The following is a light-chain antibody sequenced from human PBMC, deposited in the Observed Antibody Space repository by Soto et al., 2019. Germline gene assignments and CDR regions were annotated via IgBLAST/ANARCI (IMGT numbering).Light chain of an antibody. V-gene: IGKV1-5*01. Sequence: DVQMTQSPSTLPASVGDRVTITCRASQSISSWLAWYQQKPWKAPKLLIYGASSLERGVPARFSGSGSGTEFTITKTSLQPEYFATYYFQHERTFGQGTKVEVK. CDR3: QHERT. CDR1: QSISSW. CDR2: GAS. J-gene: IGKJ1*01.